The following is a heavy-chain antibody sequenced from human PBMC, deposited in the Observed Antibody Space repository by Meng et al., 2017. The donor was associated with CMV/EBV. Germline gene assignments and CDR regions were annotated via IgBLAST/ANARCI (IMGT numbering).Heavy chain of an antibody. CDR2: ISSSGSII. CDR1: GFTFSSYE. Sequence: GGSLRLSCAASGFTFSSYEINWVRQAPGKGLEWISYISSSGSIIYYADSVKGRFTISRDNATNSLYLQMNSLRAEDTAVYHCARGGRGKAAAGKRMDVWGQGTTVTVSS. CDR3: ARGGRGKAAAGKRMDV. J-gene: IGHJ6*02. V-gene: IGHV3-48*03. D-gene: IGHD6-13*01.